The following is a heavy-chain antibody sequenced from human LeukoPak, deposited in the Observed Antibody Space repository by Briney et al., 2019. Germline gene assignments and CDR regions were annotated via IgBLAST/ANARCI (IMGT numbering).Heavy chain of an antibody. CDR2: INPNSRGT. CDR1: GYTFTDYY. J-gene: IGHJ3*02. CDR3: ARRAREYSHDAFDI. D-gene: IGHD5-18*01. Sequence: ASVKVSCKASGYTFTDYYMHWVRPAPGQGLEGMGWINPNSRGTDSAQKFQGRFSMTRDTSISTAYLELSRLRSDDTAVYYCARRAREYSHDAFDIWGQGTMVTVSS. V-gene: IGHV1-2*02.